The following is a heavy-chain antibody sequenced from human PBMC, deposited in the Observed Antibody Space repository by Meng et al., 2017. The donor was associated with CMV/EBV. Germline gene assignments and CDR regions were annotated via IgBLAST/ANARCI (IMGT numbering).Heavy chain of an antibody. CDR1: GGSISSYY. J-gene: IGHJ5*02. V-gene: IGHV4-59*01. CDR3: ATGGNWFDP. CDR2: IYYSGST. D-gene: IGHD3-10*01. Sequence: GSLRLSCTVSGGSISSYYWSWIRQPPGKGLEWIGYIYYSGSTNYNPSLKSRVTISVDTSKNQFSLKLSSVTAADTAAYYCATGGNWFDPWGQGTLVTVSS.